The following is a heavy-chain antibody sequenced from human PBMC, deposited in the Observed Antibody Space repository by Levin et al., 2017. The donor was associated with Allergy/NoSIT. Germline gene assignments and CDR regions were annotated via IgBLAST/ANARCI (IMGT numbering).Heavy chain of an antibody. CDR1: GFTFSSYS. CDR2: ISSSSSTI. CDR3: ARDARTDIVGDHWFDP. V-gene: IGHV3-48*04. Sequence: GGSLRLSCAASGFTFSSYSMNWVRQAPGKGLEWVSYISSSSSTIYYADSVKGRFTISRDNAKNSLYLQMNSLRAEDTAVYYCARDARTDIVGDHWFDPWGQGTLVTVSS. J-gene: IGHJ5*02. D-gene: IGHD1-26*01.